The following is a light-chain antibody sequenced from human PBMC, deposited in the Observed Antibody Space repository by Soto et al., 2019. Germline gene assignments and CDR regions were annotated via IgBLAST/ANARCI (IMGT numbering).Light chain of an antibody. Sequence: QSVLTQPASVSGSPGQSITISCTGTSSDVGGYNYVSWYRHHPGKAPKLMIYEVSNRPSGVSNRFSGSKSGNTASLTISGLQAEDEADYYCSSFTTSSFVVFGGGTKLTVL. CDR3: SSFTTSSFVV. CDR1: SSDVGGYNY. V-gene: IGLV2-14*01. CDR2: EVS. J-gene: IGLJ2*01.